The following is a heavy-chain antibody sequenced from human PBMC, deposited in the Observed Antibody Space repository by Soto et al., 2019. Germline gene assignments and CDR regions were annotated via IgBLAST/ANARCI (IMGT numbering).Heavy chain of an antibody. CDR3: TRVRGWGIAAAGTSYYFDY. D-gene: IGHD6-13*01. V-gene: IGHV3-49*03. J-gene: IGHJ4*02. Sequence: GGSLSLSCTASGFTFGDYAMSWFRQAPGKGLEWVGFIRSKAYGGTAEYAASVKGRFTISRDDSKSIAYLQMNSLKTEDTAVYYCTRVRGWGIAAAGTSYYFDYWGQGTLVTVSS. CDR2: IRSKAYGGTA. CDR1: GFTFGDYA.